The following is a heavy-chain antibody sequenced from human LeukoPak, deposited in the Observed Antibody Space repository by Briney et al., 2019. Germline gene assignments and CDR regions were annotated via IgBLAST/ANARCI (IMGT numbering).Heavy chain of an antibody. V-gene: IGHV1-69*06. J-gene: IGHJ4*02. CDR3: ARAEDGDPFFDY. Sequence: ASVKVSCKASGGTFSSYAISWVRQAPGPGLEWMGGIIPIFGTANYAQKFQGRVTITADKSTSTAYMELSSLRPEDTAVYYCARAEDGDPFFDYWGQGTLVTVSS. D-gene: IGHD4-17*01. CDR1: GGTFSSYA. CDR2: IIPIFGTA.